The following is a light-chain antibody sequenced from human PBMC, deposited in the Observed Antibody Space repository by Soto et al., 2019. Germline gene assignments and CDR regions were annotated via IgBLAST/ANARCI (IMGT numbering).Light chain of an antibody. Sequence: QPVLTQSPSASASLGASVKLTCTLSSGHSSFAIAWHQQQPEKGPRYLMKVNSDGSHNKGDGIPDRFSGSSSGAERYLTISSLQSEDEADYYCQTWGTGFQVFGGGTKLTVL. V-gene: IGLV4-69*01. CDR2: VNSDGSH. CDR1: SGHSSFA. CDR3: QTWGTGFQV. J-gene: IGLJ3*02.